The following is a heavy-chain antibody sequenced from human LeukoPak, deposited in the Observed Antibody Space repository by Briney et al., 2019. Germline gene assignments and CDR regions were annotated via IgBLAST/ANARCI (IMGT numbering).Heavy chain of an antibody. D-gene: IGHD3-22*01. J-gene: IGHJ4*02. Sequence: ASVKVSCKASGYTFTSYYMHWARQAPGQGLEWMGIINPSGGSTSYAQKFQGRVTMTRDMSTSTVYMELSSLRSEDTAVYYCARDRGSKDYDSSGLDYWGQGTLVTVSS. CDR3: ARDRGSKDYDSSGLDY. CDR1: GYTFTSYY. V-gene: IGHV1-46*01. CDR2: INPSGGST.